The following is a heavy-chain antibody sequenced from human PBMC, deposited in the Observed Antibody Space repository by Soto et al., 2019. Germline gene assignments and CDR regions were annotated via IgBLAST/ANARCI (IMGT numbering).Heavy chain of an antibody. V-gene: IGHV4-59*08. D-gene: IGHD5-12*01. CDR3: ARQPPATAAFDI. CDR1: GGSISNYY. J-gene: IGHJ3*02. CDR2: IYYSGGT. Sequence: SETLSLTCTVSGGSISNYYWSWIRQPPGKGLEWIGYIYYSGGTNYNPSFMNRITMSVDTSKNQVSLKLSSVSAADTAVYYCARQPPATAAFDIWGQGTMVTVSS.